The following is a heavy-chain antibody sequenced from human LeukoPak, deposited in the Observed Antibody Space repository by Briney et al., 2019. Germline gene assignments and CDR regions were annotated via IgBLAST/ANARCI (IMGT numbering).Heavy chain of an antibody. CDR3: ARIRSDYFDY. D-gene: IGHD4-17*01. CDR2: IYYSGST. J-gene: IGHJ4*02. CDR1: GGSISSGDYY. Sequence: SETLSLTCTVSGGSISSGDYYWSWIRQPPGKGLEWIGYIYYSGSTYYNPSLKSRVTISVDTSKNQFSLKLSPVTAADTAVYYCARIRSDYFDYWGQGTLVTVSS. V-gene: IGHV4-30-4*01.